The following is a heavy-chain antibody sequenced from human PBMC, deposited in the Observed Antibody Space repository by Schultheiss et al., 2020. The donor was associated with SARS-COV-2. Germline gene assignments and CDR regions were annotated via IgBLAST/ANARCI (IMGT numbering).Heavy chain of an antibody. Sequence: SQTLSLTCTVSGDSPRSYYWTWVRQPPGKGLEWIGSIYHSGSTFYSPSLKSRFTLSVDTSKNQFSLKLTSVTAADTAVYYCAREGPPNWYFDLWGPGTLVTVSS. V-gene: IGHV4-59*01. CDR2: IYHSGST. J-gene: IGHJ2*01. CDR3: AREGPPNWYFDL. CDR1: GDSPRSYY.